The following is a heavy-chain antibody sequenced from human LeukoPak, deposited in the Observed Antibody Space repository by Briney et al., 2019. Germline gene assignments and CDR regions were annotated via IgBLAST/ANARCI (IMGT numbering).Heavy chain of an antibody. D-gene: IGHD1-26*01. CDR1: GYTFTGYY. J-gene: IGHJ3*02. V-gene: IGHV1-2*02. Sequence: ASVKVSCKASGYTFTGYYMHWVRQAPGQGLEWMGWINPNSGGTNYAQKFQGRVTMTRDTSISTAYMELSSLRSEDTAVYYCARRGSLIRYCRWRACAFDIWGQGTMVTVSS. CDR3: ARRGSLIRYCRWRACAFDI. CDR2: INPNSGGT.